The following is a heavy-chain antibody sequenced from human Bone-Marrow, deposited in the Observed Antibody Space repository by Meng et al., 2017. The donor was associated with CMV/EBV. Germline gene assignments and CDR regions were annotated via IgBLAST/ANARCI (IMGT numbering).Heavy chain of an antibody. V-gene: IGHV1-69*05. D-gene: IGHD1-7*01. CDR1: GYTFTGYY. CDR2: IIPIFGTA. Sequence: SVKVSCKASGYTFTGYYMHWVRQAPGQGLEWMGGIIPIFGTANYAQKFQGRVTITTDESTSTAYMELSSLRSEDTAVYYCARVGPGTTIEYWGQGHRVHGAS. CDR3: ARVGPGTTIEY. J-gene: IGHJ4*02.